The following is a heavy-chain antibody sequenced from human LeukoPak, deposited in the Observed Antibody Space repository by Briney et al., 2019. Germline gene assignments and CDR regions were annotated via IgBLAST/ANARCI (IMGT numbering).Heavy chain of an antibody. J-gene: IGHJ4*02. Sequence: GGSLRLSCAASGFTFSSYSMNWVRQAPGKGLEWVSCISTSSSYIYYADSVKGRFTISRDNAKNSLYLQMNSLRAEDTAVYHCAKFAQRYCSGGSCHPFDYWGQGTLVTVSS. CDR1: GFTFSSYS. CDR2: ISTSSSYI. D-gene: IGHD2-15*01. V-gene: IGHV3-21*04. CDR3: AKFAQRYCSGGSCHPFDY.